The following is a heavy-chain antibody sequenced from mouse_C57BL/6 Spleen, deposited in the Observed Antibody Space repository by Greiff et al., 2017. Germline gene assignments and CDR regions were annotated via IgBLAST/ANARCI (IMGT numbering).Heavy chain of an antibody. J-gene: IGHJ4*01. Sequence: QVQLQQSDAELVKPGASVKISCKVSGYTFTDHTIHWMKQRPEQGLEWIGYIYPRDGSTKYNEKFKGKATLTADKSYSTAYMQLNSLTSEDSAVYFCAREGIGLRRDYYAMDYWGQGTSVTVSS. V-gene: IGHV1-78*01. CDR3: AREGIGLRRDYYAMDY. D-gene: IGHD2-2*01. CDR1: GYTFTDHT. CDR2: IYPRDGST.